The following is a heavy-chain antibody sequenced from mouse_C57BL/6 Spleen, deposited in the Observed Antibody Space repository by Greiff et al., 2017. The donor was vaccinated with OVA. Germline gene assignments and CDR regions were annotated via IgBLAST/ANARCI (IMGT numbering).Heavy chain of an antibody. D-gene: IGHD2-1*01. Sequence: VQLQQPGAELVKPGASVKLSCKASGYTFTSYWMPWVKQRPGQGLEWIGEIDPSDSYTNYNQKFKGKATWTVDTSSSTAYMQLSSLTSEDSAVYYCERVDYGNYAFDYWGQGTTLTVSS. V-gene: IGHV1-50*01. CDR1: GYTFTSYW. CDR2: IDPSDSYT. CDR3: ERVDYGNYAFDY. J-gene: IGHJ2*01.